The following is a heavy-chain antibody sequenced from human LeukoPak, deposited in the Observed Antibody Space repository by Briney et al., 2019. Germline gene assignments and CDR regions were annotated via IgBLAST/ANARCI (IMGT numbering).Heavy chain of an antibody. D-gene: IGHD3-10*01. V-gene: IGHV4-59*01. J-gene: IGHJ4*02. CDR3: ARGYYGSGSFYSFNY. CDR1: GGSISTYY. CDR2: IYYSGST. Sequence: SETLSLTRTVSGGSISTYYWSWIRQPPGKGLEWIGYIYYSGSTNYNPSLKSRVTISVDTSKNQFSLKLNSVTAADTAVYYCARGYYGSGSFYSFNYWGQGTLVTVSS.